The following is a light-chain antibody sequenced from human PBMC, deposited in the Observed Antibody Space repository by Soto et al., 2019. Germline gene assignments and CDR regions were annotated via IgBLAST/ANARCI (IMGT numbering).Light chain of an antibody. Sequence: DIQMTQSPSTLSASVGDRVTLTCRVSQSISSGWLAWYQQKPGKAPKLLIYKASSLKSGVPSRFSGSGSGTEFTLTISSLQPDDFATYFCQQYITDSRTFGQGTKVDIK. V-gene: IGKV1-5*03. CDR3: QQYITDSRT. CDR2: KAS. CDR1: QSISSGW. J-gene: IGKJ1*01.